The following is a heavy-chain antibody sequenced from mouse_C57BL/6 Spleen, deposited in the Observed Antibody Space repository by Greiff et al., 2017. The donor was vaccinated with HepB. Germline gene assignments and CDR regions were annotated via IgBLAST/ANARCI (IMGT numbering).Heavy chain of an antibody. V-gene: IGHV1-77*01. J-gene: IGHJ1*03. D-gene: IGHD1-1*01. CDR3: AIMPYYYGSSHWYFDV. CDR2: IGPGSGST. CDR1: GYTFTDYY. Sequence: QVQLKESGAELVKPGASVKISCKASGYTFTDYYINWVKQRPGQGLEWIGKIGPGSGSTYYNEKFKGKATLTADKSSSTAYMQLSSLTSEDSAVYFCAIMPYYYGSSHWYFDVWGTGTTVTVSS.